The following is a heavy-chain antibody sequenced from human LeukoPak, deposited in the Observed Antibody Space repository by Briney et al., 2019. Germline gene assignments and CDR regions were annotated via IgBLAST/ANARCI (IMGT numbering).Heavy chain of an antibody. D-gene: IGHD3-3*01. CDR3: ARGLRSLEGRDYYYMDV. Sequence: GASVKVSCKASGYTFISYDINWVRQATGQGLEWMGWMNPNSGNTGYTQKFQGRVTITRNTSIGTAYMELSSLKSEDTAVYYCARGLRSLEGRDYYYMDVWGKGTTVIVSS. V-gene: IGHV1-8*03. CDR1: GYTFISYD. J-gene: IGHJ6*03. CDR2: MNPNSGNT.